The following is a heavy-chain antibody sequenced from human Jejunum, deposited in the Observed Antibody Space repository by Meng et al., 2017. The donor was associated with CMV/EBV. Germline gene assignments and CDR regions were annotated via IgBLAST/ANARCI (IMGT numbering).Heavy chain of an antibody. J-gene: IGHJ4*02. CDR2: INQDGSEK. Sequence: GFAFSTYTMSWVRQASGKGLEWVASINQDGSEKYYVDSVRGRFTISRDESKNTAYLQMSSLKTEDTAVYYCTRADSSNYGSLFDSWGQGTLVTVSS. CDR3: TRADSSNYGSLFDS. CDR1: GFAFSTYT. V-gene: IGHV3-7*03. D-gene: IGHD4-11*01.